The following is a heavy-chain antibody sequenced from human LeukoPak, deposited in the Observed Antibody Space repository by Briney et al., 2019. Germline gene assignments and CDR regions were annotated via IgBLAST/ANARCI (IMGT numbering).Heavy chain of an antibody. CDR2: INPSGGNT. J-gene: IGHJ3*02. Sequence: ASVKVSCKAAGYTFTSYYLHWVRQPPRQGLELMGIINPSGGNTNHAQKSQGRVTITRDNTTSTQYMELSRLRSEDTAAYYCARGPHVRLYVISDPAAFDIWGQGTMVTVSS. D-gene: IGHD3-10*01. CDR3: ARGPHVRLYVISDPAAFDI. V-gene: IGHV1-46*01. CDR1: GYTFTSYY.